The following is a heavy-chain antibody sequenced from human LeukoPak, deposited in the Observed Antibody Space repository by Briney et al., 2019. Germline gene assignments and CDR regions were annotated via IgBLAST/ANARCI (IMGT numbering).Heavy chain of an antibody. CDR3: ARGAWTSSFDY. V-gene: IGHV1-8*01. CDR2: VNPNSGDT. J-gene: IGHJ4*02. CDR1: GYTFTSYD. Sequence: GASVKVSCKASGYTFTSYDVNWVRQATGQGVEWMGWVNPNSGDTAYAQNFQGRVTMTRDTSINPAYMELSILRSEDTAVYYCARGAWTSSFDYWGQGTLVTVSS. D-gene: IGHD6-6*01.